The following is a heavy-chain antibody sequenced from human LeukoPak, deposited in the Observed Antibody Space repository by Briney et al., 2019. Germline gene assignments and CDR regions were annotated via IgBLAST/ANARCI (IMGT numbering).Heavy chain of an antibody. D-gene: IGHD6-19*01. J-gene: IGHJ4*02. CDR3: ARDLRRDTSGWNSQAVLDY. Sequence: ASVKVSCKASGYTFTSYGISWVRQASGQGLEWMGWISAYNSNTNYAQKKLQGRVTMTTDTSTSTAYMELRSLRSDDTAVYYCARDLRRDTSGWNSQAVLDYWGQGTLVTVSS. CDR2: ISAYNSNT. CDR1: GYTFTSYG. V-gene: IGHV1-18*01.